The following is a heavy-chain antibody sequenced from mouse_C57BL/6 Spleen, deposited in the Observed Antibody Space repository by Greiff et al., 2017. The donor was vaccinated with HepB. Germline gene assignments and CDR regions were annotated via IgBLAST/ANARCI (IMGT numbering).Heavy chain of an antibody. CDR3: ARREKMMDGYYVDYAMDY. Sequence: QVQLQQPGAELVKPGASVKLSCKASGYTFTSYWMHWVKQRPGRGLEWIGRIDPNSGGTKYNEKFKSKATLTVDKPSSTAYMQLSSLTSEDSAVYYCARREKMMDGYYVDYAMDYWGQGTSVTVSS. CDR2: IDPNSGGT. CDR1: GYTFTSYW. J-gene: IGHJ4*01. V-gene: IGHV1-72*01. D-gene: IGHD2-3*01.